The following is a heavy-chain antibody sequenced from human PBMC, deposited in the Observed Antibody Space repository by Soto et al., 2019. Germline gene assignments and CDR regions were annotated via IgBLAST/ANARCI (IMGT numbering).Heavy chain of an antibody. CDR3: ATPEGPETLFDP. Sequence: SETLSLTCTVSGGPVSISTNYWGWVRQPPGKGLEWIGSIYYSGHTYYNPSLKSRVTISVDTSKNQFSLTLTSVTATDTAVYYCATPEGPETLFDPWGQGTLVTVSS. CDR1: GGPVSISTNY. V-gene: IGHV4-39*01. J-gene: IGHJ5*02. CDR2: IYYSGHT.